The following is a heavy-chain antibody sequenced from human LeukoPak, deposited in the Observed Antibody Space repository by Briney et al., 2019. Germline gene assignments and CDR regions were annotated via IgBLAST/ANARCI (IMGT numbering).Heavy chain of an antibody. CDR3: AKDPGDY. J-gene: IGHJ4*02. CDR1: GFTFSSYD. V-gene: IGHV3-30*18. CDR2: ISYDGSNK. Sequence: GGSLRLSRAASGFTFSSYDMHWVRQAPGKGLEWVAIISYDGSNKYYADSVKGRFTISRDNSENTLYLQMNSLRGEDTAVYYCAKDPGDYWGQGTLVTVSS.